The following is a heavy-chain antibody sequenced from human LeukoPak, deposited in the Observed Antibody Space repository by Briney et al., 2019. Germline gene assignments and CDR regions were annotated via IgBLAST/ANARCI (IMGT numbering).Heavy chain of an antibody. V-gene: IGHV1-18*01. D-gene: IGHD3-3*01. Sequence: ASVKVSCKASGYTFTNYGITWVRQAPGQGLEWMGWISVYNGNTNYAQMLQGRVTMTTDISTSTAYMELRSLRSDDTAVYYCARITQYYDFWSGSTTTKYYYYMDVWGKGTTVTVSS. CDR3: ARITQYYDFWSGSTTTKYYYYMDV. CDR2: ISVYNGNT. CDR1: GYTFTNYG. J-gene: IGHJ6*03.